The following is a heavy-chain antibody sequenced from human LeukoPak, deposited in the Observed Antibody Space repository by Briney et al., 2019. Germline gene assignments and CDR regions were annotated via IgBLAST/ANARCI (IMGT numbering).Heavy chain of an antibody. CDR2: ISAYNGNT. J-gene: IGHJ4*02. D-gene: IGHD1-26*01. V-gene: IGHV1-18*04. Sequence: ASVKVSCKASGYTFTGYYMHWVRQAPGQGLEWMGWISAYNGNTNYAQKLQGRVTMTTDTSTSTAYMELRSLRSDDTAVYYCATSQANSGSYPGFDYWGQGTLVTVSS. CDR1: GYTFTGYY. CDR3: ATSQANSGSYPGFDY.